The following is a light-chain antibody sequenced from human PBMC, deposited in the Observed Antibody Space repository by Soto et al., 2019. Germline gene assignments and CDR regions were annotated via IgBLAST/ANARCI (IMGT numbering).Light chain of an antibody. J-gene: IGLJ3*02. V-gene: IGLV1-44*01. Sequence: QSVLPQPPSASGTPGQGVTISCSGSSSNIGSNSVNWYQQLPGTAPKLLIYNDNQRPSGVPDRFSGSKSGTSASLAISGLQSEDEADYYCAAWDDSLSGWVFGGGTKLTVL. CDR2: NDN. CDR1: SSNIGSNS. CDR3: AAWDDSLSGWV.